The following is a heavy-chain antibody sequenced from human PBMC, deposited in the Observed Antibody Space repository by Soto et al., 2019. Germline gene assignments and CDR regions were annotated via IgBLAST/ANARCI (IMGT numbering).Heavy chain of an antibody. CDR2: IWYDGSNK. Sequence: GGSLRLSCAASGFTFSSYGMHWVRQAPGKGLEWVAVIWYDGSNKYYADSVKGRFTISRDNSKNTLYLQMNSLRAEDTAVYYCARGPDYYDSSGYPDYWGQGTLVTVS. CDR1: GFTFSSYG. V-gene: IGHV3-33*01. J-gene: IGHJ4*02. CDR3: ARGPDYYDSSGYPDY. D-gene: IGHD3-22*01.